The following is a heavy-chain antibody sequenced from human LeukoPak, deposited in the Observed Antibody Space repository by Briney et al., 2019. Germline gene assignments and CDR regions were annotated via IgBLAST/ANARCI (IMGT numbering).Heavy chain of an antibody. CDR2: INPNSGGT. D-gene: IGHD1-26*01. V-gene: IGHV1-2*02. CDR1: GYTFTGYY. J-gene: IGHJ4*02. CDR3: ARGQGKWRASSFDY. Sequence: GASVKVSCKASGYTFTGYYMHWVRQAPGQGLEWMGWINPNSGGTNYAQKFRGRVTMTRDTSISTAYMELSRLRSDDTAVYYCARGQGKWRASSFDYWGQGTLVTVSS.